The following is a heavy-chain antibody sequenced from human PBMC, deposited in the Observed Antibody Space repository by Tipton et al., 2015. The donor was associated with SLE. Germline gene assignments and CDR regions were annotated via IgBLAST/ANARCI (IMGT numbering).Heavy chain of an antibody. CDR2: ISYDGSKK. CDR3: ARDLVGPTGYGMDV. CDR1: GFTFSSYA. D-gene: IGHD1-26*01. Sequence: SLRLSCAVSGFTFSSYAVHWVRQAPGQGLEWVAVISYDGSKKYYADSVKGRFTISRDNSKNTLYVQMNSLRAEDTAVYYCARDLVGPTGYGMDVWGQGTTVTVS. J-gene: IGHJ6*02. V-gene: IGHV3-30*04.